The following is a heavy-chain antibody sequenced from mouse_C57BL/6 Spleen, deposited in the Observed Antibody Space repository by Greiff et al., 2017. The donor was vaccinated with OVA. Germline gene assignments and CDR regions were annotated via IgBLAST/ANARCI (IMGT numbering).Heavy chain of an antibody. CDR2: IWSGGST. Sequence: QVQLKESGPGLVQPSQSLSITCTVSGFSLTSYGVHWVRQSPGKGLEWLGVIWSGGSTDYNAAFISRLSISKDNSKSQVFFKMNSLQADDTAIYYCARNGDDGYPWFAYWGQGTLVTVSA. CDR1: GFSLTSYG. V-gene: IGHV2-2*01. D-gene: IGHD2-3*01. J-gene: IGHJ3*01. CDR3: ARNGDDGYPWFAY.